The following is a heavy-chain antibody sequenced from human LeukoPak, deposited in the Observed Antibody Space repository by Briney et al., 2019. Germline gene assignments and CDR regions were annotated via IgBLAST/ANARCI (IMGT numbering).Heavy chain of an antibody. Sequence: GGSLRLSCAASGFTFSSYSMNWVRQAPGKGLEWVSSISSSSSYIYYADSVKGRFTISRDNAKNSLYLQMNSLRAEDTAVYYCARGDPREGVSDYWGQGTLVTVSS. CDR3: ARGDPREGVSDY. CDR1: GFTFSSYS. V-gene: IGHV3-21*01. CDR2: ISSSSSYI. D-gene: IGHD2-21*02. J-gene: IGHJ4*02.